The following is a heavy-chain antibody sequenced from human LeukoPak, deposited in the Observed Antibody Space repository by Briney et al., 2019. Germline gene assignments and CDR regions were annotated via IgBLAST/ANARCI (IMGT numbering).Heavy chain of an antibody. CDR1: GFTFSSYA. V-gene: IGHV3-30-3*01. CDR2: ISYDGSNK. Sequence: GGSLRLSCAASGFTFSSYAMHWVRQAPGKGLEWVAVISYDGSNKYHADSVKGRFTISRDNSKNTLYLQMNSLRAEDTAVYYCARDCQSRGYYQENYFDYWGQGTLVTVSS. CDR3: ARDCQSRGYYQENYFDY. J-gene: IGHJ4*02. D-gene: IGHD3-22*01.